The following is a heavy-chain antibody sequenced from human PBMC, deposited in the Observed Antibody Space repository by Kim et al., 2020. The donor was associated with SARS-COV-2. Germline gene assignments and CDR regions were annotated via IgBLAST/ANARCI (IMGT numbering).Heavy chain of an antibody. CDR3: AKQGYIFELNTDYGMDL. D-gene: IGHD6-13*01. CDR2: ISYEGSKK. V-gene: IGHV3-30*18. J-gene: IGHJ6*02. Sequence: GGSLRLSCAASGFSFNNYGMHWVRQAPGKGLEWVAFISYEGSKKQYPDSLKGRFTVSRDYSKNTLYLQMNSLTAEDTAVYYCAKQGYIFELNTDYGMDLWGQGATVTASS. CDR1: GFSFNNYG.